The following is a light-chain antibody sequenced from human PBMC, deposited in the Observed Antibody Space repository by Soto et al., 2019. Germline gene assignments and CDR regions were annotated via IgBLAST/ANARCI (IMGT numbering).Light chain of an antibody. Sequence: EIVLTQSPGTLSLSPGERATLSCRASQSVSSSYLAWYQQKPGQAPRLLIYGASSRATGIPDRFSGSGSGTDFTLTISRLEPEDFAVYYCQQYGISWTFCQGPKLDIK. CDR3: QQYGISWT. CDR1: QSVSSSY. J-gene: IGKJ1*01. CDR2: GAS. V-gene: IGKV3-20*01.